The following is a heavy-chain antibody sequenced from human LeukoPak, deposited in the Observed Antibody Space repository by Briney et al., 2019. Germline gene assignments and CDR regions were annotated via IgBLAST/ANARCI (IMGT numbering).Heavy chain of an antibody. CDR2: IHYSGST. CDR1: GGSISSSSYY. J-gene: IGHJ5*02. Sequence: NPSETLSLTCTVSGGSISSSSYYWGWIRQPPGKGLEWIGSIHYSGSTYYNPSLKSRVTISVDTSKNQFSLKLSSVTAADTAVYYCARVFMITFGGVIARTNENWFDPWGQGTLVTVSS. V-gene: IGHV4-39*07. CDR3: ARVFMITFGGVIARTNENWFDP. D-gene: IGHD3-16*02.